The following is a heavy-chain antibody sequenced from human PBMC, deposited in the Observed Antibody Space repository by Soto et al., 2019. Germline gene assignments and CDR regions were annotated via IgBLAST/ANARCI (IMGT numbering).Heavy chain of an antibody. V-gene: IGHV1-69*02. J-gene: IGHJ4*02. D-gene: IGHD3-10*01. CDR1: GGTFSSYT. CDR2: IIPILGIA. CDR3: AAGIYGSGSYVDY. Sequence: QVQLVQSGAEVKKPGSSVKVSCKASGGTFSSYTISWVRQAPGQGLGWMGRIIPILGIANYAQKFQGRVTITADKSTSTAYMELSSLRSEDTAVYYCAAGIYGSGSYVDYWGQGTLVTVSS.